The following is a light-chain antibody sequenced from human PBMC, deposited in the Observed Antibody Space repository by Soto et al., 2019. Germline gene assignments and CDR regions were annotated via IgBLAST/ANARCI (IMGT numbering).Light chain of an antibody. Sequence: EIVLTQSPGTLSLSPGDRATLSCSASQTVSSNFLAWYQQRPAQAPRLLIHGASTRATGITDRFSGSGSGTDFTLTISSLEPEDFAIYYCQQRSSWPHTFGQGTRLEIK. CDR1: QTVSSNF. V-gene: IGKV3D-20*02. CDR2: GAS. CDR3: QQRSSWPHT. J-gene: IGKJ5*01.